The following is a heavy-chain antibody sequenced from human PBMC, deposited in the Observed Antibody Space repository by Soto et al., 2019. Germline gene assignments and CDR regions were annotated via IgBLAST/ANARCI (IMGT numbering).Heavy chain of an antibody. D-gene: IGHD3-10*01. CDR3: ARRKSLDV. Sequence: QLQESGPGLLRPSQTLSLTCSLSGGSVSSHDYDWTWVRQRPGKGLEWIGFVHDRETADYNPSLNSRVSISVDTFKNMFSLSLSSVTAADSGVYYCARRKSLDVWGQGITVIVSS. CDR1: GGSVSSHDYD. CDR2: VHDRETA. V-gene: IGHV4-30-4*08. J-gene: IGHJ6*02.